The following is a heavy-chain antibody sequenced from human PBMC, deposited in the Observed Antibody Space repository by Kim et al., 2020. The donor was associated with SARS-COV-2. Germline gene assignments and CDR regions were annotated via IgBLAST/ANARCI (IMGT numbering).Heavy chain of an antibody. V-gene: IGHV3-30*04. CDR2: ISYDGSNK. CDR1: GFTFSSYA. D-gene: IGHD6-13*01. Sequence: GGSLRLSCAASGFTFSSYAMHWVRQAPGKGLEWVAVISYDGSNKYYVDSVTGRFTISRDNSKNTLYLQMNSLRAEDTAVYYCVRDRELAAAGNYYYYGMDVWGQGTTVTVSS. CDR3: VRDRELAAAGNYYYYGMDV. J-gene: IGHJ6*02.